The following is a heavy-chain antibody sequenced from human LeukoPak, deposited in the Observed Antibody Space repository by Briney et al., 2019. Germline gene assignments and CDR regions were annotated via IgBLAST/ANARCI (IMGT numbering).Heavy chain of an antibody. D-gene: IGHD3-9*01. J-gene: IGHJ5*02. CDR2: INYSGST. CDR3: ARALRDYDVLTGVAQGWFGP. CDR1: GASITTYY. Sequence: SETLSLTCTVSGASITTYYWAWIRQVPGKGLEWIGEINYSGSTIYNPSLTSRILMSVDTSKNQFSLNLTSVTATDTAIYYCARALRDYDVLTGVAQGWFGPWGQGALVTVSS. V-gene: IGHV4-59*08.